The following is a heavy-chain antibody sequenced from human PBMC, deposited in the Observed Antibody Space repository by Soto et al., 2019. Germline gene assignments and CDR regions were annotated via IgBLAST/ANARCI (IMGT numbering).Heavy chain of an antibody. V-gene: IGHV3-23*01. CDR2: ISGSGGST. D-gene: IGHD6-13*01. J-gene: IGHJ4*02. Sequence: GGSLRLSCAASGFTFSSYAMSWVRQAPGKGLEWVSAISGSGGSTYYADSGKDRFTISRDNSKNTLYLQMNSLRAEDTAVYYCATTGSSWYVDYFDYWGQGTLVTVSS. CDR1: GFTFSSYA. CDR3: ATTGSSWYVDYFDY.